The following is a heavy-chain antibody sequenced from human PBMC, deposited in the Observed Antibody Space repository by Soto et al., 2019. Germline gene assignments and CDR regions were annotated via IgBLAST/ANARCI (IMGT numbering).Heavy chain of an antibody. D-gene: IGHD3-22*01. CDR3: AKKSVSHYYDSTSGGDWFDY. CDR1: GFTFSSYA. J-gene: IGHJ4*02. V-gene: IGHV3-23*01. Sequence: GGSLRLSCAASGFTFSSYAMSWVRQAPGKGLEWVSAISGSGGSTYYADSVKGRFHISRDNSKNTLYLQMNSLRAEDTAVYYCAKKSVSHYYDSTSGGDWFDYWGQGTLVTVSS. CDR2: ISGSGGST.